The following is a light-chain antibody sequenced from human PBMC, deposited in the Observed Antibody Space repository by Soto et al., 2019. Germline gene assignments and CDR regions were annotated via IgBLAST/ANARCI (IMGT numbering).Light chain of an antibody. CDR3: HQPSNWPLT. V-gene: IGKV3-11*01. J-gene: IGKJ4*01. CDR2: DAS. CDR1: QSVSSY. Sequence: EIVLTQSPATLSLSPGERATLSCRATQSVSSYLAWYQQKPGQAPRLLIYDASNRATGIPARFSGSGSGTQYPLTISSLEPEDFAFYYCHQPSNWPLTFGGGTKVEIK.